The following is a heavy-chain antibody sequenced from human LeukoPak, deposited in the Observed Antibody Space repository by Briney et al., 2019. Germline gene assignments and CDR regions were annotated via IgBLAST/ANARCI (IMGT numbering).Heavy chain of an antibody. CDR2: INSDGSST. CDR3: ARAVTSTASFDY. CDR1: GFTFSSYW. D-gene: IGHD4-11*01. V-gene: IGHV3-74*01. Sequence: GGSLRLSCAASGFTFSSYWMHWVRQAPGEGLVWVSRINSDGSSTSYADSVKGRFTISRDNAKNTLYLQMNSLRAEDTAVYYCARAVTSTASFDYWGQGTLVTVSS. J-gene: IGHJ4*02.